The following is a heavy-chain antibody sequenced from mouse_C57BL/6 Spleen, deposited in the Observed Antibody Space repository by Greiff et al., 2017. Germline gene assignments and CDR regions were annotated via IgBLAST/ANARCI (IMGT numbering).Heavy chain of an antibody. CDR3: ARHDGYYEAWFAY. CDR2: ISSGSSTI. Sequence: DVKLVESGGGLVKPGGSLKLSCAASGFTFSDYGMHWVRQAPEKGLEWVAYISSGSSTIYYADTVKGRFTISRDNAKNTLFLQMTSLRSEDTAMYYCARHDGYYEAWFAYWGQGTLVTVSA. CDR1: GFTFSDYG. V-gene: IGHV5-17*01. J-gene: IGHJ3*01. D-gene: IGHD2-3*01.